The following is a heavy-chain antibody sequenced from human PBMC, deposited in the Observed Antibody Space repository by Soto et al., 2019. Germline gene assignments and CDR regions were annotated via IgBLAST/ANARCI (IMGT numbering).Heavy chain of an antibody. J-gene: IGHJ4*02. CDR1: GYTCNSYG. V-gene: IGHV1-18*01. D-gene: IGHD5-12*01. CDR2: ISAYNANT. CDR3: AVAVVATSTPFDY. Sequence: ASVKVSCKASGYTCNSYGISWVRQAPGQGLEWMGWISAYNANTNYAQKLQGRVTMTTDTSTSTAYMELRSLRSDATAVYYCAVAVVATSTPFDYWGQGTLVTVSS.